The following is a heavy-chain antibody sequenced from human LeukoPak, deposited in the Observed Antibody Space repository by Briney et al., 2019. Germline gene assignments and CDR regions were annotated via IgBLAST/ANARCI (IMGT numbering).Heavy chain of an antibody. V-gene: IGHV6-1*01. J-gene: IGHJ5*02. CDR3: ARVPFLYSSGWSINWFDP. CDR2: TYYRSKWYN. D-gene: IGHD6-19*01. Sequence: SQTLSLTCAISGDSVSSNSAAWNWIRQSPSRGLEWLGRTYYRSKWYNDYAVSVKSRITINPDTSKNQFSLQLNSVTPEDTAVYYCARVPFLYSSGWSINWFDPWGQGTLVTVSS. CDR1: GDSVSSNSAA.